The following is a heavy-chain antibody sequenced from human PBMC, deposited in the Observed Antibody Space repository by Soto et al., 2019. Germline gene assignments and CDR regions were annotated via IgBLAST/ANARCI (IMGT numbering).Heavy chain of an antibody. V-gene: IGHV1-24*01. Sequence: VASVKVSCKVSGYTLTELSMHWVRQAPGKGLEWMGGFDPEDGETIYAQKFQGRVTMTEDTSTDTAYMELSSLGSEDTAVYYCATRPTFGEFTFDYWGQGTLVTVSS. CDR2: FDPEDGET. CDR3: ATRPTFGEFTFDY. D-gene: IGHD3-10*01. CDR1: GYTLTELS. J-gene: IGHJ4*02.